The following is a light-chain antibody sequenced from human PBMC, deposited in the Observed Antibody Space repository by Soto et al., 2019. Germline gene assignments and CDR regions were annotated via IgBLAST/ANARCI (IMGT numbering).Light chain of an antibody. CDR1: QTVAYTS. Sequence: EIVLTQSPGILSLSPGARATLSCTASQTVAYTSLAWYQPRPVQAPRLLSYVTTTRATATPARFIVSGSVSAFKLTISGLEPEDLAVYYCQQYVTTPRTFGQGTKVE. J-gene: IGKJ1*01. CDR3: QQYVTTPRT. V-gene: IGKV3-20*01. CDR2: VTT.